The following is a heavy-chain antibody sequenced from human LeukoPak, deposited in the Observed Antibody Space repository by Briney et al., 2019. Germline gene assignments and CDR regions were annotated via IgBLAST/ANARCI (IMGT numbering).Heavy chain of an antibody. CDR1: GGSISSYY. J-gene: IGHJ4*02. CDR2: IYYSGST. CDR3: ASRRDGYNWPFDY. V-gene: IGHV4-59*01. D-gene: IGHD5-24*01. Sequence: SETLSLTCTVSGGSISSYYWSWIRQPPVKGLEWIGYIYYSGSTNYNPSLKSRVTISVDTSKNQFSLKLSSVTAADTAVYYCASRRDGYNWPFDYWGQGTLVTVSS.